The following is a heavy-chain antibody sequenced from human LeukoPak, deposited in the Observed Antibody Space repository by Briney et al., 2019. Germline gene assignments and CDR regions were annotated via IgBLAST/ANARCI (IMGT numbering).Heavy chain of an antibody. V-gene: IGHV1-69*04. D-gene: IGHD3-10*01. Sequence: SVKVSCKASGGTFSSYAISWVRQAPGQGLEWMGRIIPILGIANYAQKFQGRVAITADKSTSTAYMELSSLRSEDTAEYYCARDPMNSRTMVRGVILGDWVIDDYWGQGTLVTVSS. CDR3: ARDPMNSRTMVRGVILGDWVIDDY. CDR2: IIPILGIA. J-gene: IGHJ4*02. CDR1: GGTFSSYA.